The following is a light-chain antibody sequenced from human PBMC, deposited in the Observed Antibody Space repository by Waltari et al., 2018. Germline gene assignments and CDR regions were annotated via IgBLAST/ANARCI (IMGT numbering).Light chain of an antibody. CDR3: HQYKNWPPWT. Sequence: EIVVTQSPATLSLSPGERATLSCRASENVDTNIAWYKQKPGQPPRLLISGASTRATDVPPRCRGSGSGTEFTLSISSLKSEDFAVYYCHQYKNWPPWTFGQGTKVEIK. CDR1: ENVDTN. CDR2: GAS. V-gene: IGKV3-15*01. J-gene: IGKJ1*01.